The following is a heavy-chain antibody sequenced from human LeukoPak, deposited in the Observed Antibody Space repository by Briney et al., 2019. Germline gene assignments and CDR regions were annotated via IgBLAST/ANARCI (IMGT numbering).Heavy chain of an antibody. D-gene: IGHD4-17*01. V-gene: IGHV4-61*02. CDR1: GGSISSGSYY. CDR3: ARDLPHGGYTPPNYYMDV. Sequence: SETLSLTCTVSGGSISSGSYYWSWIRQPAGKGLEWIGRIYTSGSTNYNPSLKSRVTISVDTSKNQFSLKLSSVTAADTAVYYCARDLPHGGYTPPNYYMDVWGKGTTVTISS. CDR2: IYTSGST. J-gene: IGHJ6*03.